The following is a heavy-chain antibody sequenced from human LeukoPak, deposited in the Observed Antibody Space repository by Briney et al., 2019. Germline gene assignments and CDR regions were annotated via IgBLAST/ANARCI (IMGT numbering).Heavy chain of an antibody. CDR2: IYYSGST. Sequence: SQTLSLTCTVSGGSISSGGHYWSWIRQHPGTGLECIGYIYYSGSTYYNPSLKSRVTISVDTSKNQFSLKLSSVTAADTAVYYCARAGEPYYDILTGYYGNWYFDLWGRGTLVTVSS. CDR3: ARAGEPYYDILTGYYGNWYFDL. CDR1: GGSISSGGHY. J-gene: IGHJ2*01. D-gene: IGHD3-9*01. V-gene: IGHV4-31*03.